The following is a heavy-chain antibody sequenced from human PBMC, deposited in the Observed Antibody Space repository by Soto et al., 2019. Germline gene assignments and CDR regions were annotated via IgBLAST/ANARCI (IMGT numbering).Heavy chain of an antibody. CDR2: IYYSGST. CDR1: GGSLSAYY. J-gene: IGHJ6*02. D-gene: IGHD3-3*01. CDR3: ARGVYDYWSGYFAGSGMDV. V-gene: IGHV4-59*01. Sequence: QVQLQESGPGLVNPSETLSLTCRVSGGSLSAYYWSWFRQTPGNGLEWIGYIYYSGSTNYNPSLESRVTISVDIAKNQFSLELSSVTAADTAVYYCARGVYDYWSGYFAGSGMDVWGQGTTVTVSS.